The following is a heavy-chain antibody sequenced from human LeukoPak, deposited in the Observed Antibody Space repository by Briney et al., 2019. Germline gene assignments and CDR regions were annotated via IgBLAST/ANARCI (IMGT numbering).Heavy chain of an antibody. CDR2: INHSGST. CDR1: GGSFSGYY. J-gene: IGHJ4*02. Sequence: SETLSLTCAVYGGSFSGYYWSWIRQPPGKGLEWIGEINHSGSTNYNPSLKSRVTISVDTSKNQFSLKLSSVTAADTAVYYCTRLPNGSPGDYWGQGTLVTVSS. D-gene: IGHD2-8*01. V-gene: IGHV4-34*01. CDR3: TRLPNGSPGDY.